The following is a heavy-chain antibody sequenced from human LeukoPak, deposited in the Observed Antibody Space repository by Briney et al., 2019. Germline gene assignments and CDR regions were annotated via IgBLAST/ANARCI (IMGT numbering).Heavy chain of an antibody. Sequence: SETLSLTCTVSGGSISSSSYYWGWIRQPPGKGLEWIGSIYYSGSTYYNPSLKSRVTISVDTSKNQFSLKLSSVTAADTAVYYCARDRAPGDFDYWGQGTLVTVSS. CDR3: ARDRAPGDFDY. D-gene: IGHD3-10*01. CDR1: GGSISSSSYY. CDR2: IYYSGST. V-gene: IGHV4-39*02. J-gene: IGHJ4*02.